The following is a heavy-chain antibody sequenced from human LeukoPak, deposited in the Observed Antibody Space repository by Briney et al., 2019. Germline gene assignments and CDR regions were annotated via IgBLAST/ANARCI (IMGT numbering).Heavy chain of an antibody. J-gene: IGHJ3*02. CDR1: GGSISSGGYY. Sequence: SETLSLTCTVSGGSISSGGYYWSWIRQHPGKGLEWIGYIYHSGSTYYNPSLKSRVTISVDRSKNQFSLKLSSVTAADTAVYYCARFSLGRTKPDYGGKVGRFAFDIWGQGTMVTVSS. D-gene: IGHD1-26*01. V-gene: IGHV4-30-2*01. CDR2: IYHSGST. CDR3: ARFSLGRTKPDYGGKVGRFAFDI.